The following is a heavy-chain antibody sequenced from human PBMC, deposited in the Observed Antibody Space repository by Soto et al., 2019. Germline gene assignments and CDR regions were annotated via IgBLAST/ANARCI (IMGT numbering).Heavy chain of an antibody. D-gene: IGHD2-21*02. Sequence: QVQLVESGGGLVKPGGSLRLSCAASGFTFSDYYMSWIRQAPGKGREWVSYISSSSSYTNYADSVKGRFTISRDNAKNTLYLQMNSLRAEDAAVYYCARDADRVTGPDAFDIWGQGTMVTVSS. J-gene: IGHJ3*02. CDR2: ISSSSSYT. V-gene: IGHV3-11*05. CDR3: ARDADRVTGPDAFDI. CDR1: GFTFSDYY.